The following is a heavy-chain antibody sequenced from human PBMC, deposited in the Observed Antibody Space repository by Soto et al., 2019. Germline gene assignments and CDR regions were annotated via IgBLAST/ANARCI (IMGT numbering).Heavy chain of an antibody. D-gene: IGHD1-26*01. V-gene: IGHV2-26*01. J-gene: IGHJ4*02. Sequence: QVTLKESGPVLVKPTETLTLTCTVSGFSLSNARMGVSWIRQPPGKALECLAHIVSNDEKSYSTSLKSRLTISKDTSKSQVVLTMTNMDPVDTATYCCARHGRGVGDRPLDYWGQGTLVTVSS. CDR1: GFSLSNARMG. CDR2: IVSNDEK. CDR3: ARHGRGVGDRPLDY.